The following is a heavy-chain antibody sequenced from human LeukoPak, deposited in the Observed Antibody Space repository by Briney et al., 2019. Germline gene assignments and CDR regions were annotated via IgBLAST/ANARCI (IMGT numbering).Heavy chain of an antibody. Sequence: GGSLRLSCAASGFTVSSNYMSWVRQAPGKGLEWVSVIYSGGSTYYADSVKGRFTISRDNSKNTLYLQMNSLRAEDTAVYYCARLGCSGGSCYSGEDYFDYWGQGTVVTVSS. CDR1: GFTVSSNY. D-gene: IGHD2-15*01. CDR2: IYSGGST. V-gene: IGHV3-53*01. CDR3: ARLGCSGGSCYSGEDYFDY. J-gene: IGHJ4*02.